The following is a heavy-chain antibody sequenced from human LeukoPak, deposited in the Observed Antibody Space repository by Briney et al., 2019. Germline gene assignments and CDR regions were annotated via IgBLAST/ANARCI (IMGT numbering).Heavy chain of an antibody. V-gene: IGHV4-59*01. J-gene: IGHJ5*02. Sequence: PSETLSLTCAVYGGSFSGYYWSWIRQPPGKGLEWIGYIYYSGSTNYNPSLKSRVTISVDTSKNQFSLKLSSVTAADTAVYYCARAYSSSWYPLYNWFDPWGQGTLVTVSS. CDR1: GGSFSGYY. CDR3: ARAYSSSWYPLYNWFDP. D-gene: IGHD6-13*01. CDR2: IYYSGST.